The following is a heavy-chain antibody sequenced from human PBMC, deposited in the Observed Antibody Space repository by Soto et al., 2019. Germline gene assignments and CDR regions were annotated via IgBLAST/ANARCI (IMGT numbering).Heavy chain of an antibody. J-gene: IGHJ6*02. Sequence: PGGSLRLSCSASEFTFSSYAMHWVRQAPGKGLEYVSAISSNGGSTYYADSVKGRFTISRDNSKNTLYLQMSSLRAEDTAVYYCVKGHGYLNYYYYGMDVWGQGTTVTVSS. CDR1: EFTFSSYA. CDR2: ISSNGGST. CDR3: VKGHGYLNYYYYGMDV. D-gene: IGHD5-18*01. V-gene: IGHV3-64D*08.